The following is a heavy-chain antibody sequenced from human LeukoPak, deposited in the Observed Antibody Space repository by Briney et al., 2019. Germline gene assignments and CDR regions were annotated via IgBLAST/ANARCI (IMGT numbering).Heavy chain of an antibody. V-gene: IGHV4-30-4*01. CDR1: GGSISSGDYY. J-gene: IGHJ3*02. CDR2: IHYSGST. CDR3: ANYGDYGTYAFDI. D-gene: IGHD4-17*01. Sequence: SETLSLTCPVSGGSISSGDYYWSWIRLPPGKGLEWIGYIHYSGSTYYNPSLESRVSISVDTSKNQFFLKLSSVTAADTAVYYCANYGDYGTYAFDIWGQGTMVTVSS.